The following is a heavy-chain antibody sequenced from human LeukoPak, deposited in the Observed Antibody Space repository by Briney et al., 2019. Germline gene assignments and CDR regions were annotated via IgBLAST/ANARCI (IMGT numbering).Heavy chain of an antibody. Sequence: GASVKVSCKASGYTFTSYGISWVRQAPGQGLEWMGWISAYNGNTNYAQKLQGRVTMTTDTSTSTAYMELRSLRSDDTAVYYCARHKGVVVVPAAMHVCFDYWGQGTLVTVSS. D-gene: IGHD2-2*01. CDR3: ARHKGVVVVPAAMHVCFDY. V-gene: IGHV1-18*01. CDR2: ISAYNGNT. J-gene: IGHJ4*02. CDR1: GYTFTSYG.